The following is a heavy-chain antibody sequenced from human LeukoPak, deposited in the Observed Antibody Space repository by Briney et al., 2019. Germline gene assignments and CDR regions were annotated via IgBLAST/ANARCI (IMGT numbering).Heavy chain of an antibody. Sequence: PGGSLRLSCAASGFTFSSYSMNWVRQAPGRGLEWVSSISGSSSSIYYADSVKGRFTISRDNAKNSLYLQMNSLRAEDTAVYYCARGPGSGRNYNWFDPWGQGTLVTASS. V-gene: IGHV3-21*01. D-gene: IGHD3-10*01. J-gene: IGHJ5*02. CDR1: GFTFSSYS. CDR3: ARGPGSGRNYNWFDP. CDR2: ISGSSSSI.